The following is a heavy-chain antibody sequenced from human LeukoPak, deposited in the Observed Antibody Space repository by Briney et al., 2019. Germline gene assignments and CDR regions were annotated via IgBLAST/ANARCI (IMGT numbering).Heavy chain of an antibody. CDR1: GGTFSSYA. CDR2: IIPIFGTA. V-gene: IGHV1-69*05. D-gene: IGHD5-18*01. CDR3: ARHQSPAAQLWLRGPEYFQH. Sequence: SVKVSCKASGGTFSSYAISWVRQAPGQGFEWMGRIIPIFGTANYAQKFQGRVTITTDESTSTAYMELSSLRSEDTAVYYCARHQSPAAQLWLRGPEYFQHWGQGTLVTVSS. J-gene: IGHJ1*01.